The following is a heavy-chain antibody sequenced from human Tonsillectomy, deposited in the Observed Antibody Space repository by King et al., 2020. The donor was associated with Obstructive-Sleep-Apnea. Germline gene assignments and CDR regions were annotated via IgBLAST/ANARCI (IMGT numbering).Heavy chain of an antibody. CDR3: ARRAVAGTHWYFDL. CDR1: GYSFTSYG. V-gene: IGHV5-51*01. D-gene: IGHD6-19*01. CDR2: SYPGDSDT. Sequence: VQLVESGAEVKKPGESLKSSCKGSGYSFTSYGNGWVRQMPGKGLEWMGISYPGDSDTRYSPSFQGQAAISADTSISTAYLQWSSLKASDTAMYYCARRAVAGTHWYFDLWGRGTLVTVSS. J-gene: IGHJ2*01.